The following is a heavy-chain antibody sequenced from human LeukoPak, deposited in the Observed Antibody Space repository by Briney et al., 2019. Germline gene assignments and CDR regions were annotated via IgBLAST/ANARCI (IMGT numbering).Heavy chain of an antibody. Sequence: GGSLRLSCVASGFTFSSYGMHWVRQAPGKGLEWVAVIWYDGSNKYYADSVRGRFTISRDNSKNTLYLQMNSLRAEDTAVYYCARAPSWYYFDYWGQGTLVTVSS. CDR1: GFTFSSYG. CDR3: ARAPSWYYFDY. D-gene: IGHD6-13*01. V-gene: IGHV3-33*01. J-gene: IGHJ4*02. CDR2: IWYDGSNK.